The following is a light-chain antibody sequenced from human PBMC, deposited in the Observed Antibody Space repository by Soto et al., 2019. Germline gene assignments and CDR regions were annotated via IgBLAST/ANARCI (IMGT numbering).Light chain of an antibody. J-gene: IGLJ1*01. Sequence: QSALTQPPSASGSPGQSVTISCTGTSSDVGGYNYVSWYQQHPGKAPKLMIYEVSKRPSGVPDRFSGSKSGNTASLTVSGLPAVDEADYYCSSYAGSKNYVFGPGTKVTVL. CDR1: SSDVGGYNY. CDR2: EVS. V-gene: IGLV2-8*01. CDR3: SSYAGSKNYV.